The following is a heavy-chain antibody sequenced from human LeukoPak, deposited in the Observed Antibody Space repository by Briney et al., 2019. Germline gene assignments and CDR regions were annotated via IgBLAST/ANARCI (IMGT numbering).Heavy chain of an antibody. Sequence: PGGSLRLSCAASGFTFSSYTMNWVRQAPGKGLEWVSYISSSSSYIPYADSLKGRFTISRDNAKNSLYLQMNSLRAEDTAVYYCARDYSSSCWNWGQGTLVTVSS. J-gene: IGHJ4*02. CDR1: GFTFSSYT. CDR3: ARDYSSSCWN. V-gene: IGHV3-21*01. CDR2: ISSSSSYI. D-gene: IGHD6-13*01.